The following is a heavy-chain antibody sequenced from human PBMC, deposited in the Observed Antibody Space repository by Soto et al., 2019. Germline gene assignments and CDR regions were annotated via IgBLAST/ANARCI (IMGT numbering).Heavy chain of an antibody. CDR2: ISAYNGNT. D-gene: IGHD3-22*01. V-gene: IGHV1-18*04. CDR3: ARDRDHYDSSGYYYVGDAFAI. J-gene: IGHJ3*02. Sequence: QVQLVQSGAEVKKPGASVKVSCKASGYTFTSYGISWVRQAPGQGLEWMGWISAYNGNTNYAQKLQGRVTMTTDTSTSTAYMELRSLRSDDTAVYYCARDRDHYDSSGYYYVGDAFAICGQGTMVTVSS. CDR1: GYTFTSYG.